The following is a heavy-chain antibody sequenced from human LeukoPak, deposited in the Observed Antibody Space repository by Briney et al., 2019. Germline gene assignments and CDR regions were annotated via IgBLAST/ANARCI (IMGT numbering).Heavy chain of an antibody. J-gene: IGHJ4*02. CDR3: AKGRYSLYD. CDR2: ISAGGGAT. D-gene: IGHD3-9*01. V-gene: IGHV3-23*01. CDR1: GFSFSSFV. Sequence: GGSLRLSCAASGFSFSSFVINWVRQAPGKGLEWVSSISAGGGATSYADSVKGRFTISRDNSKNTLYLQMNSLRAEDTAVYYCAKGRYSLYDWGQGTLVTVSS.